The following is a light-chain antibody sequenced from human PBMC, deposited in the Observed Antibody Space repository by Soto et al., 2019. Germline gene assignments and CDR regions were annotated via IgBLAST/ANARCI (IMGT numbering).Light chain of an antibody. Sequence: EIVLTQSPGTLSLSPGERATLSCRASQSVSSNFLAWYQQKPGQAPRLLIYVASRRATGIPGRFSGSGSGTGFTLTISRLVSEDFALYYCQHYGSSPSTFSKGTRLLIK. V-gene: IGKV3-20*01. J-gene: IGKJ5*01. CDR2: VAS. CDR3: QHYGSSPST. CDR1: QSVSSNF.